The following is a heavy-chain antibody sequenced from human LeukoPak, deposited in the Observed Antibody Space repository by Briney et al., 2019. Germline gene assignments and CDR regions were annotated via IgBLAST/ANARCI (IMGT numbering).Heavy chain of an antibody. CDR2: IRYDGSNK. CDR1: GFTFSSYA. J-gene: IGHJ6*03. CDR3: AKGSKALIITRDHYMDV. Sequence: GGSLRLSCAASGFTFSSYAMHWVRQAPGKGLEWVAFIRYDGSNKYYADSVKGRFTISRDNSKNTLYLQMNSLRAEDTAVFYCAKGSKALIITRDHYMDVWGKGTTVTISS. V-gene: IGHV3-30*02. D-gene: IGHD3-3*01.